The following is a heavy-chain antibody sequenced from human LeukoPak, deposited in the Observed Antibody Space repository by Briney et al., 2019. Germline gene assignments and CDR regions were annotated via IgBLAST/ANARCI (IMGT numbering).Heavy chain of an antibody. CDR3: ARAYDYTRNWFDP. D-gene: IGHD4-11*01. CDR1: GGSISSSNW. Sequence: SETLSLTCAVSGGSISSSNWWSWVRQPPGKGLEWIGEIYHSGSTNYNPSLKSRVTISVDKSKNQFSLKLSSVTAADTAVYYCARAYDYTRNWFDPWGQGTLVTVSS. J-gene: IGHJ5*02. CDR2: IYHSGST. V-gene: IGHV4-4*02.